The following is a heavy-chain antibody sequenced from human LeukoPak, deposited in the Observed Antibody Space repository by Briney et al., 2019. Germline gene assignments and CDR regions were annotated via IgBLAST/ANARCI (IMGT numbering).Heavy chain of an antibody. Sequence: ASVKVSCKASGGTFSSYAISWVRQAPGQGLEWMGGIIPIFGTANYAQKFQGRVTITADESTSTAYMELSSLRSEDTAVYYCARADAWFGRIDYWGQGTLVTVFS. CDR1: GGTFSSYA. D-gene: IGHD3-10*01. CDR2: IIPIFGTA. V-gene: IGHV1-69*13. CDR3: ARADAWFGRIDY. J-gene: IGHJ4*02.